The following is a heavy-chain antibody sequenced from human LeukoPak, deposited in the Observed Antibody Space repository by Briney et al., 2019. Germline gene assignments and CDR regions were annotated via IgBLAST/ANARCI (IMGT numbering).Heavy chain of an antibody. Sequence: SETLSLTCAVYGGSFSGYYWSWIRQPPGKGLEWIGEINHSGSTNYNLSLKSRVTISVDTSKNQFSLKLSSVTAADTAVYYCARGRLWLQLLDYWGQGTLVTVSS. D-gene: IGHD5-24*01. CDR1: GGSFSGYY. J-gene: IGHJ4*02. CDR3: ARGRLWLQLLDY. CDR2: INHSGST. V-gene: IGHV4-34*01.